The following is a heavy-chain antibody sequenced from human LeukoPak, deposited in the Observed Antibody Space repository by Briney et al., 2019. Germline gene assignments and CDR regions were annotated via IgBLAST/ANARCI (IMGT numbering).Heavy chain of an antibody. D-gene: IGHD2-15*01. CDR3: ARLVHCSGGSCYSAGGRDWFDP. CDR2: IDYSGST. CDR1: GGSISSYY. J-gene: IGHJ5*02. Sequence: SETLSLTCTVSGGSISSYYWNWIRQPPGKGLEWIGYIDYSGSTNYNPSLKSRVTISVDTSKNQFSLKLSSVPAADTAVYYCARLVHCSGGSCYSAGGRDWFDPWGQGTLVTVSS. V-gene: IGHV4-59*08.